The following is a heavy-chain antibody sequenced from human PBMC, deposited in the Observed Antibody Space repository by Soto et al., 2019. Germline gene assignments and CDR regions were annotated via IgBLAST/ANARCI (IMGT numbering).Heavy chain of an antibody. V-gene: IGHV3-9*02. D-gene: IGHD2-15*01. J-gene: IGHJ4*02. Sequence: PWGSLRLSCVASGSSSDPFTMHWVRELPGKGLEWVAGLSWDRSTVAYADSVQGRFTISRDHAKNSVDLLMDSLRPDDTALYFCAVSSPDIVVLPSSIYFTSWGPGTQVTVSS. CDR2: LSWDRSTV. CDR1: GSSSDPFT. CDR3: AVSSPDIVVLPSSIYFTS.